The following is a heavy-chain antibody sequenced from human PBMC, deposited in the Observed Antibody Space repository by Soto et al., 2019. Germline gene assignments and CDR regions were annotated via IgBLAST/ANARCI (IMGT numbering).Heavy chain of an antibody. CDR2: IYYSGST. J-gene: IGHJ4*02. V-gene: IGHV4-39*01. D-gene: IGHD3-22*01. CDR3: ARHEGTYYDSSGYHY. Sequence: SETLSLTCTVSGGSISSSSYYWGWIRQPPGKGLEWIGRIYYSGSTYYNPSLKSRVTISVDTSKNQFSLKLSSVTAADTAVYYCARHEGTYYDSSGYHYWGQGTLVTVSS. CDR1: GGSISSSSYY.